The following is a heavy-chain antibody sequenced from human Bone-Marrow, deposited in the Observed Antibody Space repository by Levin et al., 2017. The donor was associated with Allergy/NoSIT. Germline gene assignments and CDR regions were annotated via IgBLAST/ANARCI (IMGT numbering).Heavy chain of an antibody. Sequence: GGSLRLSCAVSGVTVSSNYMTWVRQAPGKGLEWVSIFYSSGGTDYADSVKGRFTISRDNSKNTVYLEMNSLRVEDTAVYYCATKEGYTGYGVLPYGGQGTLVTVSS. D-gene: IGHD5-12*01. J-gene: IGHJ4*02. V-gene: IGHV3-66*01. CDR2: FYSSGGT. CDR1: GVTVSSNY. CDR3: ATKEGYTGYGVLPY.